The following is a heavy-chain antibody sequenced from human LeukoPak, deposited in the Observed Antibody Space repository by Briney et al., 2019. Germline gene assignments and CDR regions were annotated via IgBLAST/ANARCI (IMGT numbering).Heavy chain of an antibody. D-gene: IGHD2-8*02. CDR1: GGSVSGYF. CDR3: AGHHPRNTVDF. J-gene: IGHJ4*02. CDR2: INHGGTT. Sequence: SETLSLTCAVYGGSVSGYFWSWIRQPPGKGLEWIGEINHGGTTNYKPSLKSRVTITLDTSKNQFSLRLSSVTAADTAVYYCAGHHPRNTVDFWGQGTLVTVSS. V-gene: IGHV4-34*01.